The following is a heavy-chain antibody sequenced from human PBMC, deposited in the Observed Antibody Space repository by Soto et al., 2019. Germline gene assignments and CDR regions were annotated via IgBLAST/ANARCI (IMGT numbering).Heavy chain of an antibody. CDR3: ARFSGGSYNTYYFYYGMDV. J-gene: IGHJ6*02. CDR2: ISAYNGNT. Sequence: ASVKVSCKASGYTFTSYGISWVRQAPGQGLDWMGWISAYNGNTKYAQDLQGRVTMTTDTSASTAYMELRSLRSDDTAMYYCARFSGGSYNTYYFYYGMDVWGQGTTVTVSS. CDR1: GYTFTSYG. D-gene: IGHD2-15*01. V-gene: IGHV1-18*04.